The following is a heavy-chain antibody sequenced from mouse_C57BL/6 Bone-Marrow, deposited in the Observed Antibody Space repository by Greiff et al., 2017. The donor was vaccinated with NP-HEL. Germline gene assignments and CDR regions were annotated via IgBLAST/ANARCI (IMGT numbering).Heavy chain of an antibody. Sequence: DVKLVESEGGLVQPGSSMKLSCTASGFTFSDYYMAWVRQVPEKGLEWVANINYDGSSTYYLDSLKSRFIISRDNAKNILYLQMSSLKSEDTATYYCARDGYYGRPYFDVWGTGTTVTVSS. CDR2: INYDGSST. J-gene: IGHJ1*03. CDR3: ARDGYYGRPYFDV. V-gene: IGHV5-16*01. CDR1: GFTFSDYY. D-gene: IGHD1-1*01.